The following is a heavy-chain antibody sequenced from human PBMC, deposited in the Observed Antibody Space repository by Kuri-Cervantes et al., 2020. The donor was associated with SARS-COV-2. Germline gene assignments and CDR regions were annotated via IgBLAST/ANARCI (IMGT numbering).Heavy chain of an antibody. J-gene: IGHJ4*02. V-gene: IGHV3-23*01. Sequence: GGSLRLSCAASGFTFSSYSMSWVRQAPGKGLEWVSAISGSGGSTYYADSVKGRFTISRNNSKNTLYLQMNSLRAEDTAVYYCAKDLSRVVPAAHPDYWGQGTLVTVSS. D-gene: IGHD2-2*01. CDR1: GFTFSSYS. CDR2: ISGSGGST. CDR3: AKDLSRVVPAAHPDY.